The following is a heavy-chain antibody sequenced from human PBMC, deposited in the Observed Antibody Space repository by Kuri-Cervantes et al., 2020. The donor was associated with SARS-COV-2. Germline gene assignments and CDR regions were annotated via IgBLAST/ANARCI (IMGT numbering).Heavy chain of an antibody. CDR1: GYSISSGYY. CDR3: ARFFDY. J-gene: IGHJ4*02. CDR2: IYHSGST. V-gene: IGHV4-38-2*02. Sequence: SETLSLTCTLSGYSISSGYYGGWIRQPPGKGLEWIGSIYHSGSTYYNPSLKGRVTISVDTSKNQFSQKLSSVTAADNAVYYCARFFDYWGQGTLVTVSS.